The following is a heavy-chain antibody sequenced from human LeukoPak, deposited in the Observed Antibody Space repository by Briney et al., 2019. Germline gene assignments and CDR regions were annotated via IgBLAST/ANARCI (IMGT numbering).Heavy chain of an antibody. CDR2: INGDESST. CDR1: AFTFNTYW. Sequence: PGGSLRLSCAASAFTFNTYWMHWVRQVPGRGLEWASRINGDESSTNYADSVKGRFTISRDNAKDTLYLHMNSLTGEDTAVYYCARGAKWAYYFDYWGQGTLVTVSS. V-gene: IGHV3-74*01. J-gene: IGHJ4*02. D-gene: IGHD1-26*01. CDR3: ARGAKWAYYFDY.